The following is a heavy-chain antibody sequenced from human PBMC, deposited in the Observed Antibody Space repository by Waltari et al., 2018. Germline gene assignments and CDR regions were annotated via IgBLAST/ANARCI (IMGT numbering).Heavy chain of an antibody. D-gene: IGHD4-4*01. CDR3: AKDRNSFLDY. Sequence: QVQLVESGGCVVQPGRSLRLSCAASGFTFGSYRMPWVRQAPGKGLEWVAVISYDGSNKYYADSVKGRFTISRDNSKNTLYLQMNSLRAEDTAVYYCAKDRNSFLDYWGQGTLVTVSS. J-gene: IGHJ4*02. CDR1: GFTFGSYR. CDR2: ISYDGSNK. V-gene: IGHV3-30*18.